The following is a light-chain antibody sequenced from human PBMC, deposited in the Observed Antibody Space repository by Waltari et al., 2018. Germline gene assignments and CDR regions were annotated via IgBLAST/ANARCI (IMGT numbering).Light chain of an antibody. CDR3: QQYGTSLLA. V-gene: IGKV3-20*01. CDR1: QSVRSS. CDR2: GAS. J-gene: IGKJ3*01. Sequence: EIVLTQSPGTLSLSPGERATLSCRACQSVRSSLAWYQQKAGQAPRLLIYGASSRASGIPDRFSGSGSGTDFTLTISRLEPEDFAVYYCQQYGTSLLAFGPGTKVEIK.